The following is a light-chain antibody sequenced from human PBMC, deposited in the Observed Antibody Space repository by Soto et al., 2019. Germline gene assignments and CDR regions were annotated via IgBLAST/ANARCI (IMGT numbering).Light chain of an antibody. Sequence: QSVLTQPASVSGSPGQSITISCTGTSSDVVGYNYVSWYQQHPGKAPKLMIYDVSNRPSGVSNRFSGSKSGNTASLTISGLQAEDEADYYCSSYTSSSTLLYVFGTGTKVTDL. CDR3: SSYTSSSTLLYV. CDR1: SSDVVGYNY. J-gene: IGLJ1*01. CDR2: DVS. V-gene: IGLV2-14*01.